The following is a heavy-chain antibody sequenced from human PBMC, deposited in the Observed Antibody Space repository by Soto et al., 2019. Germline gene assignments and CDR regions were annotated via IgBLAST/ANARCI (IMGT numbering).Heavy chain of an antibody. V-gene: IGHV3-23*01. CDR1: GFIFGFYW. CDR2: ISGSGGST. D-gene: IGHD3-22*01. CDR3: AKDRVTMIVVVILDY. Sequence: GGSLRLSCSASGFIFGFYWMTWVRQAPGKGLEWVSAISGSGGSTYYADSVKGRFTISRDNSKNTLYLQMNSLRAEDTAVYYCAKDRVTMIVVVILDYWGQGTLVTVSS. J-gene: IGHJ4*02.